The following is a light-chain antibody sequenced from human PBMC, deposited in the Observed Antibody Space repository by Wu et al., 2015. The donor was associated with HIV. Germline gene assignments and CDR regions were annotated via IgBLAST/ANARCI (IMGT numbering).Light chain of an antibody. Sequence: EIVLTQSPGTLSLSPGERATLSCRASQTIINNYLAWYQQKPGQAPRILIYSASSRASGIPDRFSGSGSGTDFTLTISRLEPEDFAVHYCQQYTNSRPSYTFGQGTKLDIK. CDR1: QTIINNY. J-gene: IGKJ2*01. V-gene: IGKV3-20*01. CDR3: QQYTNSRPSYT. CDR2: SAS.